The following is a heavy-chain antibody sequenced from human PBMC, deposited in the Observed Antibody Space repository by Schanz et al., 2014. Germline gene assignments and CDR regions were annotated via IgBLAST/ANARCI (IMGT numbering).Heavy chain of an antibody. CDR1: GFTFSSYW. CDR2: INSDDSTK. CDR3: ARVRGSGSYSFHYLDL. D-gene: IGHD1-26*01. Sequence: EVRLVESGGGFVQSGGSLRLSCAASGFTFSSYWMHWVRQAPGKGRVWGSRINSDDSTKTYADSVKGRFTISRDNGEDTTSLQMNSLRVEDTGVHYCARVRGSGSYSFHYLDLWGQGTLVTVAS. J-gene: IGHJ4*02. V-gene: IGHV3-74*03.